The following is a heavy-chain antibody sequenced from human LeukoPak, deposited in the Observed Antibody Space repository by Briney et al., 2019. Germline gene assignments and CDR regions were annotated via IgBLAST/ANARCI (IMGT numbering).Heavy chain of an antibody. D-gene: IGHD3/OR15-3a*01. J-gene: IGHJ4*02. CDR3: TAGTGRSDFDY. V-gene: IGHV3-15*01. CDR1: GFTFSNAW. Sequence: WGSLRLSCAASGFTFSNAWMSWVRQAPGRGLEWVGRIKRKGDDGTIDYAAPVKGRLSVSRDDSKNMLYLQMNSLKSEDTAVYYCTAGTGRSDFDYWGQGTLVTVSS. CDR2: IKRKGDDGTI.